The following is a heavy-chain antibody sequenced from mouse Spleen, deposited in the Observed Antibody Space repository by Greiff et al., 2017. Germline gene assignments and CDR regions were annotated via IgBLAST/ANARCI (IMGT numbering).Heavy chain of an antibody. CDR3: ASGSNYYAMDY. CDR2: IDPNSGGT. V-gene: IGHV1-72*01. J-gene: IGHJ4*01. Sequence: QVQLQQPGAELVKPGASVKLSCKASDYTFTSYWMHWVKQRPGRGLEWIGRIDPNSGGTKYNEKFKSKATLTVDKPSSTAYMQLSSLTSEDSAVYYCASGSNYYAMDYWGQGTSVTVSS. D-gene: IGHD2-5*01. CDR1: DYTFTSYW.